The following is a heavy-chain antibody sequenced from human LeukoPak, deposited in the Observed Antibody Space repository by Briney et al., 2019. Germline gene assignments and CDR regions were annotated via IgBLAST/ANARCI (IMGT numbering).Heavy chain of an antibody. J-gene: IGHJ4*02. CDR3: TRAYWIGFHFDS. Sequence: SETLSLTCSVSGGSISSGDYFWTWIRQPPGKGLEYIGYIYYSGTTYYNPSLKSRITMSVDMSANQFTLRLTSVSAADTAVYYCTRAYWIGFHFDSWGQGILVSVSS. CDR1: GGSISSGDYF. D-gene: IGHD3-3*01. V-gene: IGHV4-30-4*01. CDR2: IYYSGTT.